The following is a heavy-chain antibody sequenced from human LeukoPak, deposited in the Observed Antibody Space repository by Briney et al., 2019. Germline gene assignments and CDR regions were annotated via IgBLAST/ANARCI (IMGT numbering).Heavy chain of an antibody. Sequence: PGGSLRLSCAASGFTFSSYWMHWVRQAPGKGLVWDSRINSDGSSTSYADSVKGRFTISRDNAKNTLYLQMNSLRAEDTAVYYCARDLLGNSGSFLRHPNGPPFDYWGLGTLVTVSS. J-gene: IGHJ4*02. CDR1: GFTFSSYW. CDR3: ARDLLGNSGSFLRHPNGPPFDY. D-gene: IGHD1-26*01. V-gene: IGHV3-74*01. CDR2: INSDGSST.